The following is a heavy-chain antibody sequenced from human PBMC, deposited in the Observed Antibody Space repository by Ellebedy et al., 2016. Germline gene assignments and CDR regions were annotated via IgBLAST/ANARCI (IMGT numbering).Heavy chain of an antibody. D-gene: IGHD2-2*01. CDR1: GGTFSSYG. CDR3: ARGGGCSSTSCYVDY. V-gene: IGHV1-46*04. CDR2: INPSGGST. Sequence: ASVKVSCKASGGTFSSYGISWVRQAPGQGLEWMGIINPSGGSTSYAQKLQGRVTITRDTSASTAYMELSSLRSEDTAVYYCARGGGCSSTSCYVDYWGQGTLVTVSS. J-gene: IGHJ4*02.